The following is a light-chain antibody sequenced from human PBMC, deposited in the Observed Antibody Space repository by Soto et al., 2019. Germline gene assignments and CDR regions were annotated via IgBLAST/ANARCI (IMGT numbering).Light chain of an antibody. CDR3: CSYAGSATWV. CDR2: EVT. V-gene: IGLV2-23*02. Sequence: QSALTQPASVSGSPGQSITISFTGTNSDVGNYNLVSWYQQHPGKAPKLMMYEVTKRPSGVSNRFSGSKSGNTASLTISGLQAEDKADYYCCSYAGSATWVFGGGTKRTVL. CDR1: NSDVGNYNL. J-gene: IGLJ3*02.